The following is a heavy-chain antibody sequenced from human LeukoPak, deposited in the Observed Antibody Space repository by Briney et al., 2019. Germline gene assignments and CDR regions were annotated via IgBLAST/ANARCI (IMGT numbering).Heavy chain of an antibody. V-gene: IGHV4-61*02. Sequence: SETLSLTCTVSGGSISSGSYYWSWIRQPAGKGLEWIGRIYTSGSTNYNPSLKSRVTISVNTSKNQFSLKLSSVTAADTAMYYCARAFFTDYYGSGSHFDYWGQGTLVTVSS. CDR1: GGSISSGSYY. J-gene: IGHJ4*02. CDR3: ARAFFTDYYGSGSHFDY. D-gene: IGHD3-10*01. CDR2: IYTSGST.